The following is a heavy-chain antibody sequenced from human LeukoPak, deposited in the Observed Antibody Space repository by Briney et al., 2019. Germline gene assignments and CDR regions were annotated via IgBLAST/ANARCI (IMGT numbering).Heavy chain of an antibody. CDR3: AKDISIAAIKPYYFDY. V-gene: IGHV3-9*01. D-gene: IGHD6-6*01. CDR2: ISWNSGSI. Sequence: GGSLRLSCAASGFTFDDYAMHWVRQAPGKGLEWVSGISWNSGSIGYADSVKGRFTISRDNAKNSLYLQMNSLRVEDTAFYYCAKDISIAAIKPYYFDYWGQGTLVTVSS. J-gene: IGHJ4*02. CDR1: GFTFDDYA.